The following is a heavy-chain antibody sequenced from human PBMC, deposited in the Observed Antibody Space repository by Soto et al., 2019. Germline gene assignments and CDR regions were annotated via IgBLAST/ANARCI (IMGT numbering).Heavy chain of an antibody. Sequence: EVQLLESGGGLVQPGGSLRLSCAASGFTLSTYGMTWVRQAPGKGLEWVSAIRSDSSTMYEDSVKGRFTSSRDNSNNTLYLQMNSLRAEDTAVYYCARRTATTRWIFDCWGQGTLVTVSS. V-gene: IGHV3-23*01. CDR2: IRSDSST. D-gene: IGHD4-4*01. J-gene: IGHJ4*02. CDR3: ARRTATTRWIFDC. CDR1: GFTLSTYG.